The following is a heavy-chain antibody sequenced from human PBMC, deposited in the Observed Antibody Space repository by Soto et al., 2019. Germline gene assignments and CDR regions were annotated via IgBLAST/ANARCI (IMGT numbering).Heavy chain of an antibody. CDR3: ARSPDSSGYYPRWYYYGMDV. V-gene: IGHV4-30-4*01. CDR1: GGSISSGNYY. J-gene: IGHJ6*02. CDR2: ISYSGST. Sequence: PSETLSLTCTVSGGSISSGNYYWSWIRQPPGKGLEWIGFISYSGSTYYSTSLKSRVTISVDTSKNQSSLKLSSVTAADTAVYYCARSPDSSGYYPRWYYYGMDVWGQGATVTVSS. D-gene: IGHD3-22*01.